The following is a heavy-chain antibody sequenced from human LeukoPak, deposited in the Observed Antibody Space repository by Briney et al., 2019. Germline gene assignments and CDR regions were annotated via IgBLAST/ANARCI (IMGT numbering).Heavy chain of an antibody. J-gene: IGHJ4*02. Sequence: GGSLRLSCAASGFTFSSYAMHWVRQAPGKGLEWVAVISYDGSNKYYADSVKGRFTISRDNSKNTLYLQMNSLRAEDTAVYYCAKDPGGYSYLYHFDYWGQGTLVTVPS. CDR3: AKDPGGYSYLYHFDY. D-gene: IGHD5-18*01. CDR2: ISYDGSNK. CDR1: GFTFSSYA. V-gene: IGHV3-30-3*01.